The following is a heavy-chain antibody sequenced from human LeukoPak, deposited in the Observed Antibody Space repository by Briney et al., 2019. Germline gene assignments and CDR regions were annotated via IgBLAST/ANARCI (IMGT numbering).Heavy chain of an antibody. CDR1: GFTFSSYS. Sequence: GGSLRLSCAASGFTFSSYSMNWVRQAPGKGLEWVSYISSSSTIYYADSVKGRFTISRDNAKNSLYLQMNSLRAEDTAVYYCARTYGGNWVDYWGQGTLVTVSS. D-gene: IGHD4-23*01. CDR3: ARTYGGNWVDY. CDR2: ISSSSTI. V-gene: IGHV3-48*04. J-gene: IGHJ4*02.